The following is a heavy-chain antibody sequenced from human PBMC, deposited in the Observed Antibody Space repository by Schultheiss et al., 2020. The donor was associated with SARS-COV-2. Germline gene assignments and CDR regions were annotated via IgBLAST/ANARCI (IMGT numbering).Heavy chain of an antibody. CDR2: ISSSSSIT. CDR3: ARDLDCSSTSCSPP. CDR1: GFTFSDHY. Sequence: GGSLRLSCAASGFTFSDHYMSWIRQAPGKGLEWVSYISSSSSITYYADSVKGRFTISRDNAKNSLYLQMNSLRAEDTAVYYCARDLDCSSTSCSPPWGQGTLVTVSS. J-gene: IGHJ5*02. V-gene: IGHV3-11*06. D-gene: IGHD2-2*01.